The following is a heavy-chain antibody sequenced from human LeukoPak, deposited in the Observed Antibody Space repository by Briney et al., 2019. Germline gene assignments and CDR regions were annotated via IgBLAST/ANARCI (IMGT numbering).Heavy chain of an antibody. J-gene: IGHJ2*01. V-gene: IGHV3-23*01. CDR1: GFTVSSDV. CDR2: ISGSGGST. D-gene: IGHD2-21*02. Sequence: GGSLRLSCAASGFTVSSDVMSWVRQAPGKGLEWVSAISGSGGSTCYADSVKGRFTISRDNSKNTLYLQMNSLRAEDTAVYYCAKGIVGVTSRYWYFDLWGRGTLVTVSS. CDR3: AKGIVGVTSRYWYFDL.